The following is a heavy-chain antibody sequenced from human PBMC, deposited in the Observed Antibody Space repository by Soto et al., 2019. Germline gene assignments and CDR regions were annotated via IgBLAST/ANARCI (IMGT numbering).Heavy chain of an antibody. V-gene: IGHV3-73*02. CDR3: TRHRDYCSGGSCYTPDFDY. J-gene: IGHJ4*02. CDR2: IRSKANSYAT. CDR1: GFTFSGSA. Sequence: EVQLVESGGGLVQPGGSLKLSYAASGFTFSGSAMHWVRQASGKGLEWVGRIRSKANSYATAYAASVKGRFTISRDDSKNTAYLQMNSLKTEDTAVYYCTRHRDYCSGGSCYTPDFDYWGQGTLVTVSS. D-gene: IGHD2-15*01.